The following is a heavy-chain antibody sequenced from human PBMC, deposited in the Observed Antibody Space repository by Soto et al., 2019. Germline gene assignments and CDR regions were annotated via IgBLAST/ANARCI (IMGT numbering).Heavy chain of an antibody. Sequence: QVQLVESGGGLVKPGGSLRLSCAASGFTFSGYNMSWIRQAPGKGLEWVSYITSSGSNTFDAESVKGRFTISRDNTMNLLYLQMNSLGAQDTAVYYCARRGTISSARHFDHWGQGTPVTVSS. J-gene: IGHJ4*02. CDR3: ARRGTISSARHFDH. CDR1: GFTFSGYN. V-gene: IGHV3-11*01. CDR2: ITSSGSNT. D-gene: IGHD6-6*01.